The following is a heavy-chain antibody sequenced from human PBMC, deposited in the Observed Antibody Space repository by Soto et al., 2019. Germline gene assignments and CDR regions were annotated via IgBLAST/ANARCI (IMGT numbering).Heavy chain of an antibody. CDR2: IYPGDSET. V-gene: IGHV5-51*01. Sequence: PGESLKISCRGSGYSFTNYWIGWVRQMPGKGLEWMGIIYPGDSETRYSPSFQGQVTISADKSISTAYLQWSSLKASDTAMYYCARGGATVLVPAAMDFYSYGVDVWGQGTTVTVSS. D-gene: IGHD2-2*01. CDR1: GYSFTNYW. CDR3: ARGGATVLVPAAMDFYSYGVDV. J-gene: IGHJ6*02.